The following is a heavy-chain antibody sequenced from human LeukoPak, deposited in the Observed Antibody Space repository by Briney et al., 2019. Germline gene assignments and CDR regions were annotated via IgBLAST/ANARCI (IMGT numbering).Heavy chain of an antibody. Sequence: ASVKVSCKASGYTFTDYFMHWIRQAPGQGLEWMGWINPKSGGTNYAQNFQGRVTMTRETSISTAYMDLSRLRSDDTAVYYCASGHSGWFYFDYWGQGALVTASS. J-gene: IGHJ4*02. CDR1: GYTFTDYF. V-gene: IGHV1-2*02. CDR2: INPKSGGT. CDR3: ASGHSGWFYFDY. D-gene: IGHD6-19*01.